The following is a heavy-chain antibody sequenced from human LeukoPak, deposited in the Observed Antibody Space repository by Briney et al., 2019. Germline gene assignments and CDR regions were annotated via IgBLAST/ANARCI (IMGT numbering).Heavy chain of an antibody. V-gene: IGHV4-34*01. Sequence: SETLSLTCAVYGESITAYYWTWIRQPPGERLEWIGEVRHSGSTNYNPSLKSRVTMSVDMSKNQFSLKLNSVTAADTAVYYCAGATATGTGRAFHYWAQGNLVPVSS. D-gene: IGHD3-10*01. CDR3: AGATATGTGRAFHY. J-gene: IGHJ4*02. CDR1: GESITAYY. CDR2: VRHSGST.